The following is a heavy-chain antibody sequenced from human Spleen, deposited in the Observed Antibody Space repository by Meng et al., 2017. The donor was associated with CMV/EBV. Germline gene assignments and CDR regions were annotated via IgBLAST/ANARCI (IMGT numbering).Heavy chain of an antibody. D-gene: IGHD6-6*01. CDR1: GGSFSGYY. Sequence: SETLSLTCAVSGGSFSGYYWSWIRQPPGKGLEWIGEINHSGSTNYNPSLKSRVTISIDTSKKQFSLKLSAVTAADTAVYYCARQYSSSYYSDYWGQGTLVTVSS. V-gene: IGHV4-34*01. J-gene: IGHJ4*02. CDR3: ARQYSSSYYSDY. CDR2: INHSGST.